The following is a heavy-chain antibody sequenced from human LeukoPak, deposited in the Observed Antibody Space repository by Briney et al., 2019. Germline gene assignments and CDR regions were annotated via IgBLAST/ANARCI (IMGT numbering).Heavy chain of an antibody. CDR3: ARVGGFHLQFDP. J-gene: IGHJ5*02. Sequence: SETLSLTCAVYGGSFSGYYWSWIRQPPGKGLEWIGEINHSGSTNYNPSLKSRVTISVDTSKNQFSLKLSSVTAADTAVYYCARVGGFHLQFDPWGQGTLVTVSS. D-gene: IGHD3-16*01. V-gene: IGHV4-34*01. CDR2: INHSGST. CDR1: GGSFSGYY.